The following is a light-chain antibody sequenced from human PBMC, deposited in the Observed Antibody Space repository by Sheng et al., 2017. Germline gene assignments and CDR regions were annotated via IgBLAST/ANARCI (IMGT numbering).Light chain of an antibody. Sequence: DIQMTQSPSSLSAAVGDRVTITCRPSQGINNFLHWYQQRPGKAPKLLISAVSSLQSGVPSRFSGSGSGTHFTLTISSLQPEDSATYYCHQTYSSPRTFGQGTKVEVK. CDR3: HQTYSSPRT. CDR1: QGINNF. CDR2: AVS. V-gene: IGKV1-39*01. J-gene: IGKJ1*01.